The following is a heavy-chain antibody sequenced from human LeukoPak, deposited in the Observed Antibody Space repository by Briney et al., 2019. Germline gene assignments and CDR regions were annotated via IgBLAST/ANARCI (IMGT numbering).Heavy chain of an antibody. J-gene: IGHJ3*02. V-gene: IGHV3-9*01. D-gene: IGHD6-13*01. CDR3: XXDXXSSSLLXXXI. CDR1: GFSFDDYA. CDR2: ISWNSGSI. Sequence: PGGSLRLSCAASGFSFDDYAMHWVRHAPGKGLEWVSGISWNSGSIGYADSVKGRFTISRDNAKNSLYLQMNSLRAEDTALYYCXXDXXSSSLLXXXIWG.